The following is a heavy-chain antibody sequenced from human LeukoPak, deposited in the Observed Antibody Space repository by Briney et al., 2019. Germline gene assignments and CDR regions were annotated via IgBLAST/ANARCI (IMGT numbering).Heavy chain of an antibody. CDR2: INAGNGNT. CDR1: GYTFTSYA. CDR3: ARSWEIGAFDI. V-gene: IGHV1-3*01. J-gene: IGHJ3*02. Sequence: ASVTVSCKASGYTFTSYAMHWVRQAPGQRLEWMGWINAGNGNTKYSQKFQGRVTITRDTSAGTAYMELSSLRSEDTAVYYCARSWEIGAFDIWGQGTMVTVSS. D-gene: IGHD6-13*01.